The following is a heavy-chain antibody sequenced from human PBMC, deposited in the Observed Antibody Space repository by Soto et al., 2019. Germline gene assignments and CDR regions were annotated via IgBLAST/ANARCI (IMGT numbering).Heavy chain of an antibody. D-gene: IGHD3-3*01. CDR1: GGSFSGYY. V-gene: IGHV4-34*01. CDR3: ASRRITRSSGTVGVGYYYYGMDV. J-gene: IGHJ6*02. Sequence: SETLSLTCAVYGGSFSGYYWSWIRQPPGKGLEWIGEINHSGSTNYNPSLKSRVTISVDTSKNQFSLKLSSVTAADTAVYYCASRRITRSSGTVGVGYYYYGMDVWGQGTTVTVSS. CDR2: INHSGST.